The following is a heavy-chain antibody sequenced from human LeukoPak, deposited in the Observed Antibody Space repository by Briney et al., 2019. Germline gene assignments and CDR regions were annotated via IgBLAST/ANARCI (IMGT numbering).Heavy chain of an antibody. CDR3: AREFGYSSSWYGEYFQY. J-gene: IGHJ1*01. CDR2: IYHSGST. Sequence: SETLSLTCTVSGYSISSGYYWGWIRQPPGKGLEWIGSIYHSGSTYYNPSLKSRVTISVDTSKNQFSLKLSSVTAADTAVYYCAREFGYSSSWYGEYFQYWGQGTLVTVSS. D-gene: IGHD6-13*01. CDR1: GYSISSGYY. V-gene: IGHV4-38-2*02.